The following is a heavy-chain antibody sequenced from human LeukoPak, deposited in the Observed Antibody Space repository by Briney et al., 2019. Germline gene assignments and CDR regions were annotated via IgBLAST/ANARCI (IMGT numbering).Heavy chain of an antibody. Sequence: GRSLRLSCAASGFTFSSYGMHWVRQAPGKGLEWVAVIWYDGSNKYYADSVKGRFTISRDNSKNTLYLQMNSLRAEDTAVYYCARDRADFGDLEPFDYWGQGTLVTVSS. V-gene: IGHV3-33*01. CDR1: GFTFSSYG. D-gene: IGHD3-16*01. J-gene: IGHJ4*02. CDR3: ARDRADFGDLEPFDY. CDR2: IWYDGSNK.